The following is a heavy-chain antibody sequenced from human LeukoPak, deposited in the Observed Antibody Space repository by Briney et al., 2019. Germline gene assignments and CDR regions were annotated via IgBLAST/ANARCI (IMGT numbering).Heavy chain of an antibody. Sequence: GGSLRLSCAASGFTFSSSAMHWVRQAPGKGLGWVANIEQDGSKKSYVDSVKGRFTISRDTAKNSLYLQMNSLRAEDTAIYYCTRVGYIDEGIDYWGQGTLVTVSS. J-gene: IGHJ4*02. CDR3: TRVGYIDEGIDY. CDR1: GFTFSSSA. D-gene: IGHD5-24*01. CDR2: IEQDGSKK. V-gene: IGHV3-7*04.